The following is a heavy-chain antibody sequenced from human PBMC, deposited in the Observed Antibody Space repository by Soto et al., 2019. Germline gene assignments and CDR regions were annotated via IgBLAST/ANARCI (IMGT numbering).Heavy chain of an antibody. J-gene: IGHJ6*02. Sequence: RASVKVSCKASGYTFTSYYMHWVRQAPGQGLEWMGIINPSGGSTSYAQKFQGRVTMTRDTSTSTVYMELSSLRSEDTAVYYCARDPSQVISYYYGMDVWGQGTTVTVSS. CDR1: GYTFTSYY. D-gene: IGHD3-22*01. V-gene: IGHV1-46*01. CDR2: INPSGGST. CDR3: ARDPSQVISYYYGMDV.